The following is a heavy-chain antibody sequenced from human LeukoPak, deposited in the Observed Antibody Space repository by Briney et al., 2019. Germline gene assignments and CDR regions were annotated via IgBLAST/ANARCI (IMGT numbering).Heavy chain of an antibody. CDR2: ISAYNGNT. CDR1: GYTLTSYG. CDR3: ARGDAVTPRY. D-gene: IGHD4-17*01. Sequence: ASVKVSCKASGYTLTSYGTSWVRQAPGQGLEWMGLISAYNGNTNYAQKLQGRVSMTTDTSTSTAYMELRSLRSDDTAVYYCARGDAVTPRYWGQGTLVTVSS. V-gene: IGHV1-18*01. J-gene: IGHJ4*02.